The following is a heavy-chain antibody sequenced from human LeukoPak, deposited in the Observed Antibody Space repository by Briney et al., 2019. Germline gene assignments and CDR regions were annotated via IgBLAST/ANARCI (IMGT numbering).Heavy chain of an antibody. CDR3: ARDPEWGAFDI. J-gene: IGHJ3*02. CDR1: GFIFSSYW. V-gene: IGHV3-7*05. Sequence: PGGSLRLSCSASGFIFSSYWMTWVRQAPGKGLEWVANIKQDGSEKCYVDSVKGRFTISRDNAEKLLYLQMTSLRVEDTAVYYCARDPEWGAFDIWGQGTMVTVSS. D-gene: IGHD1-26*01. CDR2: IKQDGSEK.